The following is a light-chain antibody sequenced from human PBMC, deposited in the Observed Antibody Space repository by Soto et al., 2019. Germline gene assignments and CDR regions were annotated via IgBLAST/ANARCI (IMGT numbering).Light chain of an antibody. V-gene: IGKV1-9*01. CDR2: AES. CDR1: QGIAGS. CDR3: QQLNSYPGT. J-gene: IGKJ5*01. Sequence: DIQLTQSPSFLSASVGDRVTITCRASQGIAGSLAWYQQKPGKPPKLLIYAESTLQSGVPSRFSGSGSGTDFALTISSLQPEDFATYYCQQLNSYPGTFGQGTRLEIK.